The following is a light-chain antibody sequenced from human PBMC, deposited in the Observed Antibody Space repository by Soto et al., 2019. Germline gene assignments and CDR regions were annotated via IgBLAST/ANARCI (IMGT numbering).Light chain of an antibody. J-gene: IGKJ3*01. CDR3: QQYNNWPPIT. Sequence: EIVLTQSPATLSLSPGQGATLSCRASQSVGSYLAWYQQRPGQAPRLLIYDASNRATGIPARFRGSGSGTDFTLTISSLEPEDFAVYYCQQYNNWPPITFGPGTKVDIK. V-gene: IGKV3-11*01. CDR2: DAS. CDR1: QSVGSY.